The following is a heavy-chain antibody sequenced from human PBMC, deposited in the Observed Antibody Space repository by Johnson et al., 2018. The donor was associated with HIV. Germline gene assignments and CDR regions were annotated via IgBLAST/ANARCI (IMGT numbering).Heavy chain of an antibody. V-gene: IGHV3-66*04. D-gene: IGHD1-14*01. J-gene: IGHJ3*02. CDR1: RFTVSSNY. Sequence: EVQLVESGGAVVQPGGSLRLSCATSRFTVSSNYMTWVRQAPGTGLEWVSTIYSDGGTYHADSVRGRFTISRDSSKNTVYLQMNSLTAEDTAVYYCVKPKNPDAFDIWGQGTMVTVSS. CDR2: IYSDGGT. CDR3: VKPKNPDAFDI.